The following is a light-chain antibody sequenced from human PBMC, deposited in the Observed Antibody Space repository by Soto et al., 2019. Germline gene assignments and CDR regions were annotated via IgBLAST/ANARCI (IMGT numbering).Light chain of an antibody. V-gene: IGKV2-28*01. CDR1: ESLVSSDGYYY. CDR3: MQALQTPIT. CDR2: LGS. J-gene: IGKJ5*01. Sequence: DIVMTQSPLSLPVTPGEPASISCRSTESLVSSDGYYYLDWYLQKPGQSPQFLIYLGSNRASGVPDRFSGSASGTHFTLKISRVEADDAGVYYCMQALQTPITFGQGTRLEIK.